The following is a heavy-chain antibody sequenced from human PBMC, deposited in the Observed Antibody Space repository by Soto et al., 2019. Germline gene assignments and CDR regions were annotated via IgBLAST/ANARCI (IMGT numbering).Heavy chain of an antibody. CDR3: ARPERRGAVAGYWYFNL. Sequence: QVQLVQSGAEVKKPGSSVKVSCKASGDTFSNFAFGWVRQAPGQGLEWMGWIIPIFGTTNHAQEFQDRVTISADECTSTAHMELRNLRSNDTAVYYGARPERRGAVAGYWYFNLWGRGTLVTVSP. CDR2: IIPIFGTT. D-gene: IGHD6-19*01. J-gene: IGHJ2*01. CDR1: GDTFSNFA. V-gene: IGHV1-69*01.